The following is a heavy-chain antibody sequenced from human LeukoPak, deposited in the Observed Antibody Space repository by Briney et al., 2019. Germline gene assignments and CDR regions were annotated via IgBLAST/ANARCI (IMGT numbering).Heavy chain of an antibody. Sequence: PSETLSLTCTVSGGSISSSSYYWGWIRQPPGKGLEWIGSIYYSGSTYYNPSLKSRVTISVDTSRNQFSLKLSSVTAADTAVYYCARGLVYYDSSGYYPRFDPWGQGTLVTVSS. CDR2: IYYSGST. D-gene: IGHD3-22*01. CDR1: GGSISSSSYY. J-gene: IGHJ5*02. V-gene: IGHV4-39*07. CDR3: ARGLVYYDSSGYYPRFDP.